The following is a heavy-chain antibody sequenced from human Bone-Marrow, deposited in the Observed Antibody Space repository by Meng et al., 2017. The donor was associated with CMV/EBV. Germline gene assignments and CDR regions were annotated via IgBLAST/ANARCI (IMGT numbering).Heavy chain of an antibody. CDR2: IYSGGST. D-gene: IGHD3-10*02. Sequence: GESLKISCAASGFTFSSYGMHWVRQAPGKGLEWVSVIYSGGSTYYADSVKGRFTISRDNSKNTLYLQMNSLRAEDTAVYYCARDLGNGRITMSYWGQGTLVTVSS. CDR3: ARDLGNGRITMSY. CDR1: GFTFSSYG. V-gene: IGHV3-NL1*01. J-gene: IGHJ4*02.